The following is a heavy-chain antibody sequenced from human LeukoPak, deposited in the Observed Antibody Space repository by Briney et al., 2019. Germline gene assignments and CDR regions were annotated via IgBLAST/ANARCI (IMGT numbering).Heavy chain of an antibody. J-gene: IGHJ3*02. D-gene: IGHD5-24*01. Sequence: GGSLRLSCAASGFTVSSSYMGWVRRAPGKGLEWVSVIYSGGSTDYKDSVKDRFIISRDSSKNTLYLQMNSLRAEDTAVYYCAKEMATMNAFDIWGQGTMVTVSS. CDR2: IYSGGST. CDR3: AKEMATMNAFDI. V-gene: IGHV3-66*01. CDR1: GFTVSSSY.